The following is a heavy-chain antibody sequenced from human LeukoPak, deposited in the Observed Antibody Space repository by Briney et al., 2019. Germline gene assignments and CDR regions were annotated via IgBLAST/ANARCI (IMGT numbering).Heavy chain of an antibody. J-gene: IGHJ4*02. CDR3: ARGGVPGYYYDSSGYFDY. CDR1: GGSISSYY. CDR2: IYYSGST. D-gene: IGHD3-22*01. V-gene: IGHV4-59*08. Sequence: SETLSLTCTVSGGSISSYYWSWIRQPPGEGLEWIGYIYYSGSTNYNPSLKSRVTISVDTSKNQFSLKLSSVTAADTAVYYCARGGVPGYYYDSSGYFDYWGQGTLVTVSS.